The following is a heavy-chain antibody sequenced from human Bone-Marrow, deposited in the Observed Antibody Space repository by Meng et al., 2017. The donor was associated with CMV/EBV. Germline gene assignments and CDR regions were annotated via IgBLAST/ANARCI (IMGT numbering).Heavy chain of an antibody. CDR3: ARRDDPWGGYPHYYGMDV. Sequence: ASVKVSCKASGYTFTEFYIHWVRQATGQGLEWMGCINPHIGVTNYTHNFKGRFTLTRDTSMNTAYMELSRLRSDDAAVYYCARRDDPWGGYPHYYGMDVWGQGTTVTVSS. CDR2: INPHIGVT. V-gene: IGHV1-2*02. D-gene: IGHD3-3*01. J-gene: IGHJ6*02. CDR1: GYTFTEFY.